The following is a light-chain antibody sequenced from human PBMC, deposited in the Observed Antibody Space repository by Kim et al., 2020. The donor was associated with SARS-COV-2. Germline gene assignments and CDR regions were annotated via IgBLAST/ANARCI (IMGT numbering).Light chain of an antibody. Sequence: GQSITISCTGSRSDVGAYNYVSWYQQHPGKAPKLMIYGVTKRPSGVSDRFSASKSGNTASLTISGLQTEDEAEYYCSSYTRSSTWVFGGGTQLTVL. CDR1: RSDVGAYNY. J-gene: IGLJ3*02. CDR2: GVT. CDR3: SSYTRSSTWV. V-gene: IGLV2-14*04.